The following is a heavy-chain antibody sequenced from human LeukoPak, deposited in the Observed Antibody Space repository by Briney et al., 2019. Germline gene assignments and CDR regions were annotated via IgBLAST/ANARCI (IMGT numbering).Heavy chain of an antibody. D-gene: IGHD6-13*01. Sequence: GGSLRLSCAASGFTFSSYSMNWVRQAPGKGLEWVSSISSSSSYIYYADSVKGRFTISRDNAKNSLYLQMNSLRAEDTALYYCAKDMTSSSQNGAFDIWGQGTMVTASS. V-gene: IGHV3-21*04. CDR3: AKDMTSSSQNGAFDI. J-gene: IGHJ3*02. CDR1: GFTFSSYS. CDR2: ISSSSSYI.